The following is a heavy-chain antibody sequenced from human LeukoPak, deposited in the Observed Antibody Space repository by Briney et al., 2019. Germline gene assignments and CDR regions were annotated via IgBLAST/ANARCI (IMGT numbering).Heavy chain of an antibody. Sequence: GESLKISCKGSGYSFTSYWVGWVRQMPGKGLEWMGRIDPSDSYTNYSPSFQGHVTISADKSISTAYLQWSSLKASDTAIYYCARLGDGYNSHFQHWGQGTLVTVSS. CDR1: GYSFTSYW. CDR2: IDPSDSYT. CDR3: ARLGDGYNSHFQH. V-gene: IGHV5-10-1*01. D-gene: IGHD5-24*01. J-gene: IGHJ1*01.